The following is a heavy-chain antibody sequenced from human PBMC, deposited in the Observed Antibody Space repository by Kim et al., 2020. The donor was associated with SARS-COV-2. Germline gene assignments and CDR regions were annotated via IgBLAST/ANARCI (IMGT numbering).Heavy chain of an antibody. D-gene: IGHD3-10*01. Sequence: GGSLRLSCAASGFTFSSYGMHWVRQAPGKGLEWVAVIWYDGSNKYYADSVKGRFTISRDNSKNTLYLQMNSLRAEDTAVYYCAKDHGSGRRAMHYWGQGTLVTVSS. CDR2: IWYDGSNK. CDR1: GFTFSSYG. J-gene: IGHJ4*02. CDR3: AKDHGSGRRAMHY. V-gene: IGHV3-33*06.